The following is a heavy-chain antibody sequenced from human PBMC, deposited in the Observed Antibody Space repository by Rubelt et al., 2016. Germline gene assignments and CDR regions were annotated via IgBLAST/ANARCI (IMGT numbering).Heavy chain of an antibody. CDR3: ASGGIAARRFDY. CDR2: ISAYNGNT. Sequence: QVQLVQSGAEVKKPGASVKVSCKASGYTFTSYGISWVRQAPGQGLERMGWISAYNGNTNYAQKLQGRVTMTTDTCTGTAYMGLRSLGSDDTAVYYCASGGIAARRFDYWGQGTLVTVSS. V-gene: IGHV1-18*01. D-gene: IGHD6-6*01. J-gene: IGHJ4*02. CDR1: GYTFTSYG.